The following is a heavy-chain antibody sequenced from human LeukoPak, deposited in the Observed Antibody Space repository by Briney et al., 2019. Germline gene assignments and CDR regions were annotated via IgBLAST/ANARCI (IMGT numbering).Heavy chain of an antibody. D-gene: IGHD3-22*01. V-gene: IGHV5-10-1*01. CDR2: IDPSDSYT. CDR1: GYTFTNFW. J-gene: IGHJ4*02. CDR3: ARQRYYYDFSGYYYDY. Sequence: GESLKISCQGSGYTFTNFWIGWVRQMPGKGLEWMGTIDPSDSYTNYSPSFQGHVTISADKSISTAYLQWSSLKASDTAIYYCARQRYYYDFSGYYYDYWGQGTLVTVSS.